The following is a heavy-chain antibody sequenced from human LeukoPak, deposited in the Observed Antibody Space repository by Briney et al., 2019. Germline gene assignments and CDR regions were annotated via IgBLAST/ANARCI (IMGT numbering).Heavy chain of an antibody. Sequence: SETLSLTCTVSGGSISSYYWSWIRQPPGKGLEWIGYIYYSGSTNYNPSLKSRVTISVDTSKNQFSLKLSSVTAADTAVYYCARDDIGYCSSTSCYSRAFDIWGQGTMVTVSS. CDR1: GGSISSYY. CDR2: IYYSGST. J-gene: IGHJ3*02. CDR3: ARDDIGYCSSTSCYSRAFDI. V-gene: IGHV4-59*01. D-gene: IGHD2-2*01.